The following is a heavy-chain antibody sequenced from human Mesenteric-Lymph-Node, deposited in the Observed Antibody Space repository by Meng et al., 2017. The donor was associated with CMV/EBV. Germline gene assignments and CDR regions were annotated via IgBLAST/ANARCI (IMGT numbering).Heavy chain of an antibody. CDR1: GFTFSSYW. D-gene: IGHD3-16*01. CDR3: AKDVRSGVGPSFFDY. V-gene: IGHV3-74*01. J-gene: IGHJ4*02. CDR2: INSDGNST. Sequence: GESLKISCAASGFTFSSYWMHWVRQAPGKGLVWVSRINSDGNSTSYADSVKGRFTISRDNAKNSLYLQMNSLRAEDTALYYCAKDVRSGVGPSFFDYWGQGTLVTVSS.